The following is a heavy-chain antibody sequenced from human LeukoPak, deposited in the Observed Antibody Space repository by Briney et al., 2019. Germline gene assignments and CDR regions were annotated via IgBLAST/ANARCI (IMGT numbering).Heavy chain of an antibody. CDR2: INHSGST. CDR1: GGSFSGYY. Sequence: SETLSLTCAVYGGSFSGYYWSWIRQPPGKGLEWIGEINHSGSTNYNPSLKSRVTISVDTSKNQFSLRLSSVTAADTAVYYCARESLTWLQSRTSWFDPWGQGTLVTVSS. J-gene: IGHJ5*02. D-gene: IGHD5-24*01. CDR3: ARESLTWLQSRTSWFDP. V-gene: IGHV4-34*01.